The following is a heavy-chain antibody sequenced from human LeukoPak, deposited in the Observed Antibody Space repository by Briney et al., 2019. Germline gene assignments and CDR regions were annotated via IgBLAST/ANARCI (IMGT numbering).Heavy chain of an antibody. Sequence: SVKVSCKASGGTFSSYAISWVRQAPGQGLEWMGRIIPILGIANYAQKFQGRVTITADKSTSTAYMELSRLRSDDTAVYYCTRDLVGGTWASGYWGQGTLVTVSS. CDR1: GGTFSSYA. D-gene: IGHD1-14*01. CDR2: IIPILGIA. CDR3: TRDLVGGTWASGY. J-gene: IGHJ4*02. V-gene: IGHV1-69*04.